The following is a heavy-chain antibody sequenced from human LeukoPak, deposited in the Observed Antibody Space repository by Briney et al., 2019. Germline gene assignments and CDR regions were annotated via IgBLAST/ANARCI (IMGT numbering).Heavy chain of an antibody. CDR3: ARHKYGGNSRTIFDY. Sequence: SETLSLTCTVSGGSISSYYWGWIRQPPGKGLEWIGYIYYSGSTNYNPSLKSRVTISVDTSKNQFSLKLSSVTAADTAVYYCARHKYGGNSRTIFDYWGQGTLVTVSS. CDR1: GGSISSYY. J-gene: IGHJ4*02. D-gene: IGHD4-23*01. CDR2: IYYSGST. V-gene: IGHV4-59*08.